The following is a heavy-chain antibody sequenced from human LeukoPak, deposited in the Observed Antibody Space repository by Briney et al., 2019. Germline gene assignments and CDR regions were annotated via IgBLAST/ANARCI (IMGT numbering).Heavy chain of an antibody. CDR2: IYTSGST. CDR1: GGSISSYY. D-gene: IGHD6-13*01. V-gene: IGHV4-4*07. Sequence: SETLSLTCTVSGGSISSYYWSWIRQPAGKGLEWIGRIYTSGSTNYNPSLKGRVTMSVDTSKNQFSLKLSSVTAADTAVYYCARSRGIAAAGTSRGFDPWGQGTLVTVSS. CDR3: ARSRGIAAAGTSRGFDP. J-gene: IGHJ5*02.